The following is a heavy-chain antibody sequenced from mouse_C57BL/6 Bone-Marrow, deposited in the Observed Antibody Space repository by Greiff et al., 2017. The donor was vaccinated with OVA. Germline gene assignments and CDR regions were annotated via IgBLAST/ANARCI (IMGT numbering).Heavy chain of an antibody. Sequence: QVQLQQPGAELVRPGSSVKLSCKASGYTFTSYWMHWVKQRPIQGLEWIGNIDPSDSETHYNQKFKDKATLTVDKSSSTAYMQLSSLTSEDSAVYYCARGASYGSSYVFAYWGQGTLVTVSA. CDR2: IDPSDSET. CDR3: ARGASYGSSYVFAY. V-gene: IGHV1-52*01. J-gene: IGHJ3*01. D-gene: IGHD1-1*01. CDR1: GYTFTSYW.